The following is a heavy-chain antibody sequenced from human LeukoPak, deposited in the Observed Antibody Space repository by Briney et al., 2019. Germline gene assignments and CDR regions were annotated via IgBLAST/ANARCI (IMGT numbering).Heavy chain of an antibody. Sequence: GSLRLSCAASGFTFSSYWMSWVRQAPGKGLEWVANIKQDGSEKYYVDSVKGRFTISRYNAKNSLYLQMNSLRAEDTAVYYCARDHSDTAMDLYYFDYWGQGTLVTVSS. CDR1: GFTFSSYW. CDR2: IKQDGSEK. V-gene: IGHV3-7*01. J-gene: IGHJ4*02. CDR3: ARDHSDTAMDLYYFDY. D-gene: IGHD5-18*01.